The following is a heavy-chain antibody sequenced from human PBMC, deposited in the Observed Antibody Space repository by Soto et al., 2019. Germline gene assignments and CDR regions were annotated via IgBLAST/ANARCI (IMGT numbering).Heavy chain of an antibody. CDR2: IYTSGST. CDR1: GRSISSYY. CDR3: ARDWVVTAIPGDYYYGMDV. Sequence: PSETLSLTCTVSGRSISSYYWSWIRQPAGKGLEWIGRIYTSGSTNYNPSLKSRVTMSVDTSKNQFSLKLSSVTAADTAVYYCARDWVVTAIPGDYYYGMDVWGQGTMVTVSS. J-gene: IGHJ6*02. V-gene: IGHV4-4*07. D-gene: IGHD2-21*02.